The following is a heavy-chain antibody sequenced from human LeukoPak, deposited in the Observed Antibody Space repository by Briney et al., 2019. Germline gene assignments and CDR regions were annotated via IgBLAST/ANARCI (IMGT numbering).Heavy chain of an antibody. CDR2: INATGTAT. J-gene: IGHJ4*02. V-gene: IGHV1-46*01. CDR1: GYRFTSHH. CDR3: ARDFSGSWTWDY. Sequence: ASGKVSCKASGYRFTSHHLHWVRQAPGQGLEWMGIINATGTATRFAQNFQGRVTLTRDTSTSTDYMEVRSLRSDDTAVYYCARDFSGSWTWDYWGQGTLVTVSS. D-gene: IGHD5-12*01.